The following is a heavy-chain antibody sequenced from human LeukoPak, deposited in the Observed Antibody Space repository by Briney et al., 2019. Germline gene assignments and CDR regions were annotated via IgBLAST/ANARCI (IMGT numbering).Heavy chain of an antibody. CDR2: LSWNSGSI. V-gene: IGHV3-9*01. Sequence: GRSPRLSCAASGFTFDDHAMHWVRPAPGKGLEWVSGLSWNSGSIDYADSVKGRFPISRDNAKNSLYLQMNSLRAEDTALYYCAGGQGWHFDLWGRGTLITVSS. J-gene: IGHJ2*01. D-gene: IGHD2-15*01. CDR1: GFTFDDHA. CDR3: AGGQGWHFDL.